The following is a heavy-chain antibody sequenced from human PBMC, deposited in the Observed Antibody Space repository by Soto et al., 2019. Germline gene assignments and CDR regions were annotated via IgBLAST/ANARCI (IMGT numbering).Heavy chain of an antibody. Sequence: GGSLRLSCAASGFTFSSYSMNWVRQAPGKGLEWVSYISSSSSTIYYADSVKGRFTISRDNAKNSLYLQMNSLRDEDTAVYYCASPAGTETGAPLNYFDYWGQGTLVTVSS. CDR2: ISSSSSTI. J-gene: IGHJ4*02. CDR3: ASPAGTETGAPLNYFDY. CDR1: GFTFSSYS. V-gene: IGHV3-48*02. D-gene: IGHD1-1*01.